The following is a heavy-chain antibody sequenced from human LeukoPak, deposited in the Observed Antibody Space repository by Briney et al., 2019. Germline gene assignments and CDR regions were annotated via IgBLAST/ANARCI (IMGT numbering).Heavy chain of an antibody. CDR1: GYTFTGYY. Sequence: ASVKVSCKASGYTFTGYYMHWVRQAPGQGLEWMGWINPNSGGTNYAQKFQGRVTMTRDTSISTAYMELSRLRSDDTAVYCCARGGYSGYDSVPLDYWGQGTLVTVSS. D-gene: IGHD5-12*01. V-gene: IGHV1-2*02. CDR3: ARGGYSGYDSVPLDY. CDR2: INPNSGGT. J-gene: IGHJ4*02.